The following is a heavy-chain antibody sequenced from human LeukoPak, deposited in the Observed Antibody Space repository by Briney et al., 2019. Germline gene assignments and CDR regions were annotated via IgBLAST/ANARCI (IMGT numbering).Heavy chain of an antibody. CDR1: GCSISSYY. CDR2: IYYSGST. Sequence: SETLSLTCTVSGCSISSYYWSWIRQPPGKGLEWIGYIYYSGSTNYNPSLKSRVTISVDTSKNQFSLKLSSVTAADTAVYYCAREDGYSSSWYDAFDIWGQGTMVTVSS. D-gene: IGHD6-13*01. J-gene: IGHJ3*02. V-gene: IGHV4-59*01. CDR3: AREDGYSSSWYDAFDI.